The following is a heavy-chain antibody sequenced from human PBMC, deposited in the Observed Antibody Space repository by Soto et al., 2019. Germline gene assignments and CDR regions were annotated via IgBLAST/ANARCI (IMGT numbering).Heavy chain of an antibody. D-gene: IGHD1-26*01. Sequence: SETLSLTCTVSGGSINYYFWSWIRQPPGQELEWIAYISYSGLTHYSPSLESRATISLDTSKNQFSLKLTSMTATDTAVYYCARQKIMGATFFDSWGPGALVT. V-gene: IGHV4-59*08. CDR3: ARQKIMGATFFDS. CDR2: ISYSGLT. CDR1: GGSINYYF. J-gene: IGHJ4*02.